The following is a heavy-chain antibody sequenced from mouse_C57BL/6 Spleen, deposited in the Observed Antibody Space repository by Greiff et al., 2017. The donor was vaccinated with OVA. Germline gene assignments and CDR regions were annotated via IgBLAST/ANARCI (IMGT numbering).Heavy chain of an antibody. D-gene: IGHD2-1*01. CDR2: IYPGDGDT. V-gene: IGHV1-82*01. CDR3: ARSEGNSYAMDY. J-gene: IGHJ4*01. Sequence: VQLQQSGPELVKPGASVKISCKASGYAFSSSWMNWVKQRPGKGLEWIGRIYPGDGDTNYNGKFKGKATLTADTSSSTAYMQLSSLTSEDSAVYFCARSEGNSYAMDYWGQGTSVTVSS. CDR1: GYAFSSSW.